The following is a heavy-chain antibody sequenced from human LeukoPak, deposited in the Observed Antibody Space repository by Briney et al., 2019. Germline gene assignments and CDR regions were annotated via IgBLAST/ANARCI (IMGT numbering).Heavy chain of an antibody. J-gene: IGHJ4*02. CDR3: AKDGDYYGSGSSDY. CDR2: ISGSGSST. V-gene: IGHV3-23*01. D-gene: IGHD3-10*01. CDR1: GFTFSSYA. Sequence: PGGSLRLSCAASGFTFSSYAMSWVRQAPGKGLEWVSTISGSGSSTYYADSVKGRFTISRDNSKNTLYLQLNSLRAEDTAVYYCAKDGDYYGSGSSDYWGQGTLVTVSS.